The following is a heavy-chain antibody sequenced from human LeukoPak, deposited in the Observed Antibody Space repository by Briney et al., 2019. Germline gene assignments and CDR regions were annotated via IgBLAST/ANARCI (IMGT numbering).Heavy chain of an antibody. V-gene: IGHV3-74*01. CDR2: INSDGRST. Sequence: GGSLRLSCAASGFTFSSYWMHWVRQAPGKGPVWVSRINSDGRSTNYADSVKSRFTISRDNAKNTLYLQMNSLRAEDTAMYYCARESCSGGTCINWFDPWGQGTLVTVSS. CDR1: GFTFSSYW. J-gene: IGHJ5*02. CDR3: ARESCSGGTCINWFDP. D-gene: IGHD2-15*01.